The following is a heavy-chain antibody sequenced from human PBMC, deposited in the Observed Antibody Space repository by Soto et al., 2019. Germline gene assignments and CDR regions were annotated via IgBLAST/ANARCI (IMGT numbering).Heavy chain of an antibody. CDR1: GDSVSSNSAA. D-gene: IGHD2-2*01. CDR2: TYYRSKWYN. V-gene: IGHV6-1*01. Sequence: PSQTLSLTCVISGDSVSSNSAAWNWIRQSPSRGLEWLGRTYYRSKWYNDYAVSVKSRITINPDTSKNQFSLQLNSVTPEDTAVYYCARGTRVYGQYCSSSTCPNFDYWGKGTLVTVSS. J-gene: IGHJ4*02. CDR3: ARGTRVYGQYCSSSTCPNFDY.